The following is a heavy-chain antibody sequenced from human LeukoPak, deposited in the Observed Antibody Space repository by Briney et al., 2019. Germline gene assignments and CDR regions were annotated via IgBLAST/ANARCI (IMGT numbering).Heavy chain of an antibody. CDR1: GFTFSSYD. V-gene: IGHV3-23*01. Sequence: GGSLRLSCAAPGFTFSSYDMTWVRQTPGKGLEWVALISRSGGTTYYADSVKGRFTISRDNSKNTLYLQMNSLRAEDTAEYYCAKRGGTESFYYYYYMDVWGKGTTVTVSS. CDR3: AKRGGTESFYYYYYMDV. D-gene: IGHD2-15*01. CDR2: ISRSGGTT. J-gene: IGHJ6*03.